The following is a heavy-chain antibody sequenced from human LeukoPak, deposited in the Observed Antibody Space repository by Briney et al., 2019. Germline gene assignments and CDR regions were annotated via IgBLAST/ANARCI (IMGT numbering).Heavy chain of an antibody. J-gene: IGHJ5*02. CDR3: ARGFLRGYCSGGSCYPRS. CDR1: GFTFSSYG. D-gene: IGHD2-15*01. Sequence: GRSLRLSCAASGFTFSSYGMHWVRQAPGKGLEWVAVIWYDGSNKYYADSVKGRFTISRGNSKNTLYLQMNSLRAEDTAVYNCARGFLRGYCSGGSCYPRSWGQGTLVTVSS. CDR2: IWYDGSNK. V-gene: IGHV3-33*01.